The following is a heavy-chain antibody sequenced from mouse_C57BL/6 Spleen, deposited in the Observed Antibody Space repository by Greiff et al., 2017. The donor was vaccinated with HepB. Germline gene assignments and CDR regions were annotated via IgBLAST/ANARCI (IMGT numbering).Heavy chain of an antibody. V-gene: IGHV1-64*01. Sequence: QVQLQQPGAELVKPGASVKLSCKASGYTFPSYWMHWVKQRPGQGLEWIGMIHPTSGSTNYNEKFKSKATLTVDKSSSTAYMQRSSLTSEDSAVYYCARKGIYYDYDGFDYWGQGTTLTVSS. J-gene: IGHJ2*01. CDR1: GYTFPSYW. D-gene: IGHD2-4*01. CDR3: ARKGIYYDYDGFDY. CDR2: IHPTSGST.